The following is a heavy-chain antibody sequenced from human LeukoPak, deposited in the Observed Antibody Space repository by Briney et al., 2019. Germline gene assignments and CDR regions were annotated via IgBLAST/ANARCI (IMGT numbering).Heavy chain of an antibody. V-gene: IGHV4-39*01. J-gene: IGHJ2*01. CDR2: VSHSGNT. CDR1: GDSISSSDHY. CDR3: AGHLYYSGSGFWYIGL. D-gene: IGHD3-10*01. Sequence: PSETLSLTCTLSGDSISSSDHYGVWIRQSPGKGLEWIGSVSHSGNTYYKSSLKSRVNVSLDTSKNEFSLILTSVTAADTATYYCAGHLYYSGSGFWYIGLWGRGTLVIVSP.